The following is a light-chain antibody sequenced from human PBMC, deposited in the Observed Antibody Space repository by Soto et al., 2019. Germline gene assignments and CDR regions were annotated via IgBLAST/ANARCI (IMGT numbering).Light chain of an antibody. CDR3: QPYGRSPLT. Sequence: EIVLTQSPGTLSLSPGERATLSCRASQSVSSSYLAWYQQKPGQAPRLLIYGASSRATGIPDRFSGSGYGTDFTLTISRLEPEDFAVYFCQPYGRSPLTFGGGTKVAIK. V-gene: IGKV3-20*01. J-gene: IGKJ4*01. CDR1: QSVSSSY. CDR2: GAS.